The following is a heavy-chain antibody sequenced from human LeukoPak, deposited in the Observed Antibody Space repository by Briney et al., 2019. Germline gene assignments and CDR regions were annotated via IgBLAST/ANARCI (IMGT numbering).Heavy chain of an antibody. D-gene: IGHD3-3*01. CDR3: ARPPSITNPYFGMDV. Sequence: PGGSLRLSCAASGFTFSAYGMHWVRQVPVKGLEWLAVVSHDGNTQYYEDSVKGRFTISRDNFKNTLSLQMNSLRAEDTAVYYCARPPSITNPYFGMDVWGQGTTVTVSS. CDR1: GFTFSAYG. V-gene: IGHV3-30*03. J-gene: IGHJ6*02. CDR2: VSHDGNTQ.